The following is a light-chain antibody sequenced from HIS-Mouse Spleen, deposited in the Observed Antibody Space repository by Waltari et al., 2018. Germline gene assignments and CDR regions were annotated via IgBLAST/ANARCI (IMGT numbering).Light chain of an antibody. J-gene: IGLJ3*02. V-gene: IGLV4-69*01. Sequence: QLVLTQSPSASASLGASVKLTCTLSSGHSSYAIAWHQQQPEQGPRYLMKLNSDGSHSKGDGIPGRFAGSSSGAERYLTISSLQSEDEADYYCQTWGTGNWVFGGGTKLTVL. CDR2: LNSDGSH. CDR3: QTWGTGNWV. CDR1: SGHSSYA.